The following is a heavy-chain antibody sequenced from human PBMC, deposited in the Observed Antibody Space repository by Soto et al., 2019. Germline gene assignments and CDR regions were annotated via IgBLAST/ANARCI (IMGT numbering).Heavy chain of an antibody. CDR3: ARSITIRPFDY. CDR2: IYYSGST. J-gene: IGHJ4*02. CDR1: GGSISSGDYY. Sequence: SETLSLTCTVSGGSISSGDYYWSWIRQPPGKGLEWIGYIYYSGSTYYNPSLKSRVTISVDTSKNQFSLKLSSVTAADTAVYYCARSITIRPFDYWGQGTLVTVSS. D-gene: IGHD3-10*01. V-gene: IGHV4-30-4*01.